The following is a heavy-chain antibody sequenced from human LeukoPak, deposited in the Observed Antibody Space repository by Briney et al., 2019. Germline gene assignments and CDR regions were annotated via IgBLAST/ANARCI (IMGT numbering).Heavy chain of an antibody. CDR3: ARDPGHVLGVDYGDY. CDR1: GFTVSGNY. V-gene: IGHV3-66*01. Sequence: PGGSLRLSCAASGFTVSGNYMSWVRQAPGKGLEWLSVIHRGGNTYYADSVKGRFTISRDSSKNTVFLQMDGLRAEDTAVYYCARDPGHVLGVDYGDYWGQGTLVTVSS. J-gene: IGHJ4*02. D-gene: IGHD3-16*01. CDR2: IHRGGNT.